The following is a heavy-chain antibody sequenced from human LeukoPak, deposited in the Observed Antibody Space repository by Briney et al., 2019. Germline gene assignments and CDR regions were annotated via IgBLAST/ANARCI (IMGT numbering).Heavy chain of an antibody. Sequence: PGGSLRLSCAASGFTFSSYGMSWVRQAPGKGLEWVSAISGSGGSTYYADSVKGRFTISRDNSKNTLYLQMNSLRAEDTAVYYCAKDRSYYDSSGYYLNFDYWGQGTLVTVSS. J-gene: IGHJ4*02. CDR1: GFTFSSYG. CDR2: ISGSGGST. D-gene: IGHD3-22*01. CDR3: AKDRSYYDSSGYYLNFDY. V-gene: IGHV3-23*01.